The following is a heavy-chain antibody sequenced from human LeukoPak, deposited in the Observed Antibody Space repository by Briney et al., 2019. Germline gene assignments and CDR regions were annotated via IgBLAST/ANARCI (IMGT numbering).Heavy chain of an antibody. CDR3: AWHYFDY. CDR2: IKSKTDGGTT. CDR1: GFTFSDHY. D-gene: IGHD5-12*01. V-gene: IGHV3-15*01. J-gene: IGHJ4*02. Sequence: GGSLRLSCAASGFTFSDHYMDCVRQAPGKGLEWVGRIKSKTDGGTTDYTAPVKGRFTISRDDSKNTLYLQMNSLKTEDTAVYYCAWHYFDYWGRGTLVTVSS.